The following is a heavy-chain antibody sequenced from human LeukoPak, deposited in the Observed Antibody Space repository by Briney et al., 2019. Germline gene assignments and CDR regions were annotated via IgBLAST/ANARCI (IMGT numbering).Heavy chain of an antibody. V-gene: IGHV4-31*03. CDR3: ARGVRSTIFYFDY. CDR1: GGSISSGGYY. CDR2: IYYSGST. D-gene: IGHD5/OR15-5a*01. J-gene: IGHJ4*02. Sequence: TLSLTCTVSGGSISSGGYYWSWIRQHPGKGLEWIGYIYYSGSTYYNPSLKSRVTISVDTSKNQFSLKLSSVTAADTAVYYCARGVRSTIFYFDYWGQGTLVTVSS.